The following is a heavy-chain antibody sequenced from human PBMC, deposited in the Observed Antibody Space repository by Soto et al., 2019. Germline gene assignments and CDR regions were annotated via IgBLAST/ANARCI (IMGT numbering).Heavy chain of an antibody. V-gene: IGHV5-51*01. D-gene: IGHD6-19*01. CDR3: ARSYSSGWYLRPPLGMDV. J-gene: IGHJ6*02. CDR2: IYPGDSDT. Sequence: GESHKISSKGSGYSCISYWIGWVRQIPGKGLEWMGIIYPGDSDTRYSPSFQGQVTISADKSISTAYLQWSSLKASDTAMYYCARSYSSGWYLRPPLGMDVWGQGTTVTVSS. CDR1: GYSCISYW.